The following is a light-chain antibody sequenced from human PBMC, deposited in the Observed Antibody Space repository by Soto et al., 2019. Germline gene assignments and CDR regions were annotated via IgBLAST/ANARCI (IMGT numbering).Light chain of an antibody. Sequence: EIVLTQSPATLSLSPGERATLSCRASQSVNNYLAWYQQQPGQAPRRLIYDTSDRASGIPARFSGSGSGTDFTLTISSLEPEDFAVFYCQQRSVWPWTFGQGTKMDIK. CDR3: QQRSVWPWT. CDR2: DTS. CDR1: QSVNNY. V-gene: IGKV3-11*01. J-gene: IGKJ1*01.